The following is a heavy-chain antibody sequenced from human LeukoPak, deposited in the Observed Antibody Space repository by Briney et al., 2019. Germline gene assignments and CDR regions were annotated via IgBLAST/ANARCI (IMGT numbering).Heavy chain of an antibody. D-gene: IGHD3-10*01. CDR3: ARDGGSGYGSASYYKYYFDY. J-gene: IGHJ4*02. CDR1: GFTFSNYE. CDR2: ISTRSTTK. Sequence: PGGSLRLSCAASGFTFSNYEMNWVRQAPGKGLEWVSYISTRSTTKYYADSVKGRFTISRDNAKNSLYLQMKSLRDEDTAVYYCARDGGSGYGSASYYKYYFDYWGQGTLVTVSS. V-gene: IGHV3-48*03.